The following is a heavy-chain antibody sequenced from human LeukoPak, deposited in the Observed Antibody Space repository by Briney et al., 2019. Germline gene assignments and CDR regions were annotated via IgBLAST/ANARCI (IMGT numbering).Heavy chain of an antibody. J-gene: IGHJ4*02. CDR1: GFTFSSYG. V-gene: IGHV3-23*01. CDR2: ISGSGDNT. Sequence: AGRSLRLSCAASGFTFSSYGMTWVRQAGKGLEWVSVISGSGDNTYYADSVKGRFTISRDNSKNTLHLQMNSLRAEDTAVYYCAKTYDSSGYFYFDYWGQGALVTVSS. D-gene: IGHD3-22*01. CDR3: AKTYDSSGYFYFDY.